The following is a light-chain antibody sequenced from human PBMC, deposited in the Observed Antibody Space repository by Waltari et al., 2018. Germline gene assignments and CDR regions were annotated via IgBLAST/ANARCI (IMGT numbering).Light chain of an antibody. Sequence: DIQMTQFPSTLSASVGDRVTITCRASESIGDWMAWYQQEPGKAPKLLIYRASTLQSDVPSRFSGSGSGTEFTLTISSLQPEDFATYYCQQSYSTPDVTFGQGTKLEIK. CDR2: RAS. CDR1: ESIGDW. CDR3: QQSYSTPDVT. J-gene: IGKJ2*01. V-gene: IGKV1-5*03.